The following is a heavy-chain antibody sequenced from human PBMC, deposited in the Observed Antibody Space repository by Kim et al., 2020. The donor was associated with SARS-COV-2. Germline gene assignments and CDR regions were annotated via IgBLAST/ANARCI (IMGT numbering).Heavy chain of an antibody. Sequence: SETLSLTCTVSGGSISSGGYYWSWIRQHPGKGLEWIGYIYYSGSTYYNPSLKSRVTISVDTSKNQFSLKLSSVTAADTAVYYCARATRHYGSGSYQVDYWGQGTLVTVSS. CDR2: IYYSGST. CDR1: GGSISSGGYY. V-gene: IGHV4-31*03. CDR3: ARATRHYGSGSYQVDY. J-gene: IGHJ4*02. D-gene: IGHD3-10*01.